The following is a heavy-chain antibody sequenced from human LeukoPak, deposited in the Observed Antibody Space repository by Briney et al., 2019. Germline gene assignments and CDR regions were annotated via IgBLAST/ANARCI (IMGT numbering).Heavy chain of an antibody. D-gene: IGHD5-18*01. J-gene: IGHJ6*03. CDR3: ARAHTPLRSDYYYYLDV. V-gene: IGHV4-4*07. Sequence: SETLSLTCAVSGGSFSGHYWTWIRQPAGRGLEFIGRVYITGPTNYNASLLGRVTMSVDTSKSQFSLNLTSVTAADTAVYYCARAHTPLRSDYYYYLDVWGKGTTVTVS. CDR1: GGSFSGHY. CDR2: VYITGPT.